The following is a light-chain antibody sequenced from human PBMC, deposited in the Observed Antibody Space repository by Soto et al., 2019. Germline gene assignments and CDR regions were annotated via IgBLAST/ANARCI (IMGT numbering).Light chain of an antibody. J-gene: IGKJ1*01. CDR3: HQYVSSWT. V-gene: IGKV3-20*01. Sequence: EILLTQSPCTLSLSPGERATLSCRASQSVSSTYVAWYQQKSGQAPSLLIYGASSRATGIPDRLSGSGSGTDFTLTISRLEPEDFAVYYCHQYVSSWTFGQGTKVDIK. CDR2: GAS. CDR1: QSVSSTY.